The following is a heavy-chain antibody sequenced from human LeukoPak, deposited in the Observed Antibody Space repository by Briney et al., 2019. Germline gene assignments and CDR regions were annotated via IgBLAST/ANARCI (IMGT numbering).Heavy chain of an antibody. CDR1: GFTFSSYA. D-gene: IGHD6-19*01. CDR2: ISGSGGST. J-gene: IGHJ4*02. V-gene: IGHV3-23*01. Sequence: TGGSLRLSCAASGFTFSSYAMSWVSQAPGKGLEWVSAISGSGGSTYYADSVKGRFTISRDNSKNTLYLQMNSLRAEDTAVYYCAKGGPTPLDIAVAAFDYWGQGTLVTVSS. CDR3: AKGGPTPLDIAVAAFDY.